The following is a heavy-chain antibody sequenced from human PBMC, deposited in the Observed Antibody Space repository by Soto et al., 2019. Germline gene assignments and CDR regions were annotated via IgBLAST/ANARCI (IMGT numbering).Heavy chain of an antibody. CDR1: GFTLCSYG. V-gene: IGHV3-7*01. J-gene: IGHJ6*02. D-gene: IGHD6-19*01. CDR2: IKQDGYEK. Sequence: GGSQRVSCAATGFTLCSYGMNSVSQAPGKGVEWVANIKQDGYEKYYVDSVRGRFFISRDNAKNSLYLQLNSLRAEDTAVYYCARDADASGWYHYGMDVWGQGTLVTAP. CDR3: ARDADASGWYHYGMDV.